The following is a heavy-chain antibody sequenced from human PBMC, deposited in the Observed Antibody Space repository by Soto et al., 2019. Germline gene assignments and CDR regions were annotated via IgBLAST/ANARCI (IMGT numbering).Heavy chain of an antibody. D-gene: IGHD6-6*01. J-gene: IGHJ4*02. CDR2: MNPNSGNT. CDR3: ARVKSIANGGTLGY. CDR1: GYTFTSYD. V-gene: IGHV1-8*01. Sequence: QVQLVQSGAEVKKPGASVKVSCKASGYTFTSYDINWVRQATGEGLEWMGWMNPNSGNTGYAQKFQGRVTMTRNTSISTAYMELSSLRSEDTAVYYCARVKSIANGGTLGYWGQGTLVTVSS.